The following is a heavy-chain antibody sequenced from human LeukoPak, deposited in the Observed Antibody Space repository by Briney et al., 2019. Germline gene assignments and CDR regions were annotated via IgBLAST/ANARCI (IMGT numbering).Heavy chain of an antibody. V-gene: IGHV3-64D*09. CDR2: ISNNRVSS. Sequence: PGGSLTLSCSASGFTFNAYAMYWVRQAPGKGLEYVSGISNNRVSSFYADSVKGRFTISRDNSKNTLYLQMSSLRAEDTAVYYCVKITSVTGGDCWGQGTRLTVSS. D-gene: IGHD1-1*01. CDR3: VKITSVTGGDC. J-gene: IGHJ4*02. CDR1: GFTFNAYA.